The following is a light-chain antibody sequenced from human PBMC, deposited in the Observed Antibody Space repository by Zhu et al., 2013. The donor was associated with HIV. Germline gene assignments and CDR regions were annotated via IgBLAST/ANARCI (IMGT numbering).Light chain of an antibody. V-gene: IGKV3-11*01. J-gene: IGKJ5*01. CDR2: DAS. CDR1: QTVSVTY. Sequence: EIVLTQSPGTVSLSPGDRATLSCRASQTVSVTYLAWYQQKPGQAPRLLIYDASNRATGIPARFSGSGSETDFTLTISSLEPEDFAVYYCQQRSDWPRSFGQGTRLEIK. CDR3: QQRSDWPRS.